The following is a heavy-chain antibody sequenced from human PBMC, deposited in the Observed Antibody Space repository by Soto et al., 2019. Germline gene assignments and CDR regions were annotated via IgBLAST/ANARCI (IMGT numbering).Heavy chain of an antibody. CDR3: ARPIFGVVMSYYYYGMDV. J-gene: IGHJ6*02. CDR1: GFPFSSYA. Sequence: GGSLRLSCAASGFPFSSYAMHWVRQAPGKGLEWVAVISYDGSNKYYADSVKGRFTISRDNSKNTLNLQMNSLRAEDTAVYYCARPIFGVVMSYYYYGMDVWGQGTTVTVSS. V-gene: IGHV3-30-3*01. CDR2: ISYDGSNK. D-gene: IGHD3-3*01.